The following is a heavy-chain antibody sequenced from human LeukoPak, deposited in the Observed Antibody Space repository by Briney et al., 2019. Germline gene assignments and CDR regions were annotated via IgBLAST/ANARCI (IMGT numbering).Heavy chain of an antibody. J-gene: IGHJ5*02. CDR3: ARHGYYYGSGSLYWFDP. D-gene: IGHD3-10*01. CDR1: GGSISSHY. Sequence: LSLTCAVSGGSISSHYWSWIRQPPGGGREWIGYINYSGSTNYNPALMSRVTISVDTSKNQFSLKLSSVTAADSAVYYCARHGYYYGSGSLYWFDPWGQGTLVTVSS. V-gene: IGHV4-59*08. CDR2: INYSGST.